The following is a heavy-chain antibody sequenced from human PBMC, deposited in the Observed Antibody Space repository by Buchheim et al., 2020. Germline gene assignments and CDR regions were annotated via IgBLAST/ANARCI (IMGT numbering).Heavy chain of an antibody. Sequence: QVQLQQWGAGLLKPSETLSLTCGVYGGSFSGYYWSWIRQLPGKGLEWIGEINHSGGTNYNPSLKNRVTISVDTSKNHFSLKLNSVTAADTAVYYCARGLVRWELLRRGAYYLDYWGQGTL. D-gene: IGHD1-26*01. J-gene: IGHJ4*02. V-gene: IGHV4-34*01. CDR1: GGSFSGYY. CDR2: INHSGGT. CDR3: ARGLVRWELLRRGAYYLDY.